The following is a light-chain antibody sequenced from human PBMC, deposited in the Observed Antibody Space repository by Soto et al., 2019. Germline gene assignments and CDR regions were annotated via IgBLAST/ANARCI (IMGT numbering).Light chain of an antibody. CDR2: SAS. Sequence: EIAMTQSPATLSVSPGERATLSCRASQSISTELALYQQIPGQPPRLLIYSASTRATGVPARFTGSGSGSEFTLTLSGLQSEDFAIYYCQQGHNWPLTFGQGTRLEI. V-gene: IGKV3-15*01. CDR1: QSISTE. J-gene: IGKJ2*01. CDR3: QQGHNWPLT.